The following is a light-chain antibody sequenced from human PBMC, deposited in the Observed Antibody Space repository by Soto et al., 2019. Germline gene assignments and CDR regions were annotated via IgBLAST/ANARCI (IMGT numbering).Light chain of an antibody. CDR3: QSYDSSLSGVV. V-gene: IGLV2-8*01. CDR1: SSDIGGYNS. J-gene: IGLJ2*01. CDR2: EVN. Sequence: QSALTQPPSASGSPGQSVTISCTGTSSDIGGYNSVSWYQQHPGKAPRLMIYEVNKRPSGVPDRFSGSKSGYTASLTVSGLQTEDEADYYCQSYDSSLSGVVLGGGTKLTVL.